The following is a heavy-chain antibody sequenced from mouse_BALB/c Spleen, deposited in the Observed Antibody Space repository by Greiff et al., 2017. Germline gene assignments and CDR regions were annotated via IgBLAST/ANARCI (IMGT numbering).Heavy chain of an antibody. CDR2: ISYDGSN. Sequence: ESGPGLVKPSQSLSLTCSVTGYSITSGYYWNWIRQFPGNKLEWMGYISYDGSNNYNPSLKNRISITRDTSKNQFFLKLNSVTTEDTATYYCADGIYWYFDVWGAGTTVTVSS. CDR1: GYSITSGYY. CDR3: ADGIYWYFDV. D-gene: IGHD2-3*01. J-gene: IGHJ1*01. V-gene: IGHV3-6*02.